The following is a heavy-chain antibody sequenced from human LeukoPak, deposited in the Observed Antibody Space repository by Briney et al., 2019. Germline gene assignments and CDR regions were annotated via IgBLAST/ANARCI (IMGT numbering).Heavy chain of an antibody. V-gene: IGHV1-2*02. D-gene: IGHD2-15*01. CDR1: GCTFTGYY. J-gene: IGHJ5*02. CDR3: ARAVPKDLGYCSGGSCYSDFDWFDP. CDR2: INPNSGGT. Sequence: GASVKVSCKASGCTFTGYYMHWVRQAPGQGLEWMGWINPNSGGTNYAQKFQGRVTMTRDTSISTAYMELSRLRSDDTAVYYCARAVPKDLGYCSGGSCYSDFDWFDPWGQGTLVTVSS.